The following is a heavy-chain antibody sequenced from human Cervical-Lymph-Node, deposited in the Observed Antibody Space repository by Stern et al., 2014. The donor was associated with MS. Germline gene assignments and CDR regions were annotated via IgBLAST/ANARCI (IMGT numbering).Heavy chain of an antibody. V-gene: IGHV3-33*01. D-gene: IGHD4-23*01. CDR3: AREGGNTAEYFQH. Sequence: QVQLVQSGGGVVQPGRSLRLSCAASGFTFSSSGMHWVRQAPGKGLEWLASIWYDGSNRYYADSVKGRFTISRDNSENTLYLQMNSLRAEDTAVYYCAREGGNTAEYFQHWGQGTLVTVSS. J-gene: IGHJ1*01. CDR1: GFTFSSSG. CDR2: IWYDGSNR.